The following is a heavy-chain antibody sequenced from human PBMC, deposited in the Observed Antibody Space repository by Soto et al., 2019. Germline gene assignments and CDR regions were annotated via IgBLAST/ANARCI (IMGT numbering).Heavy chain of an antibody. Sequence: GGSLRLSCAASGFTFSSYGMHWVRQAPGKGLEWVAVISYDGSNKYYADSVKGRFTISRDNSKNTLYLQMNSLRAEDTAVYYCAKGFGGSGSYSYYGMDVWGQGTTVTVSS. CDR1: GFTFSSYG. CDR2: ISYDGSNK. CDR3: AKGFGGSGSYSYYGMDV. D-gene: IGHD3-10*01. J-gene: IGHJ6*02. V-gene: IGHV3-30*18.